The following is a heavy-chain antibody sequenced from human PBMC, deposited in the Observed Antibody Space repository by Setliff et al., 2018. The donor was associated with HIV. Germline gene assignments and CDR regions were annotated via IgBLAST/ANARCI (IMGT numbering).Heavy chain of an antibody. CDR3: VRDASPDYDSGGYSAGGH. CDR2: IGGSGSAI. J-gene: IGHJ4*02. V-gene: IGHV3-48*01. CDR1: GFTFSSYS. Sequence: GESLKISCAASGFTFSSYSMNWVRQAPGKGLEWVSYIGGSGSAIYYADSVKGRFTISRDNAKNSLYLQLNSLRAEDTAVYYCVRDASPDYDSGGYSAGGHWGRGTLVTVSS. D-gene: IGHD3-22*01.